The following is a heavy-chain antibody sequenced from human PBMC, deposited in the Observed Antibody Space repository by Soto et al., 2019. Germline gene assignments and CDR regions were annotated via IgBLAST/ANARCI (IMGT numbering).Heavy chain of an antibody. CDR3: ASQLMTIGSFDF. CDR1: GFTFSSYA. V-gene: IGHV3-30-3*01. CDR2: IWYDGSNK. D-gene: IGHD2-2*01. Sequence: QVQLVESGGGVVQPGRSLRLSCAASGFTFSSYAMHWVRQAPGMGLEWGAVIWYDGSNKYYADSVKGRFTISRDNSKNTLYLQMNSLRAEDTAVYYCASQLMTIGSFDFWGQGTLVTVSS. J-gene: IGHJ4*02.